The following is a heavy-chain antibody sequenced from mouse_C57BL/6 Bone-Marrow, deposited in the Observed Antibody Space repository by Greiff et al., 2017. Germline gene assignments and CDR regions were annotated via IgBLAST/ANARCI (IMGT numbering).Heavy chain of an antibody. J-gene: IGHJ4*01. Sequence: EVQLQQSGPVLVKPGASVKMSCKASGYTFTDYYMNWVKQSHGKSLEWIGVINPYNGGTSYNQKFKGKATLTVDKSSSTAYMELNSLTSEDSAVYYCARWGTTVGDARDYWGQGTSVTVSS. V-gene: IGHV1-19*01. CDR2: INPYNGGT. D-gene: IGHD1-1*01. CDR3: ARWGTTVGDARDY. CDR1: GYTFTDYY.